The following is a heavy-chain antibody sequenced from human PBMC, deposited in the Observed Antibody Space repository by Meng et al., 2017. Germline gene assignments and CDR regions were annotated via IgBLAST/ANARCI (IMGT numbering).Heavy chain of an antibody. CDR1: GYTFTSYD. V-gene: IGHV1-8*03. Sequence: ASVKVSCKASGYTFTSYDINWVRQATGQGLEWMGWMNPNSGNTGYAQKFQGRVTITRNTSISTAYMELRSLRSDDTAVYYCARDYSRWLQLLDYWGQGTLVTVSS. D-gene: IGHD5-24*01. CDR2: MNPNSGNT. CDR3: ARDYSRWLQLLDY. J-gene: IGHJ4*02.